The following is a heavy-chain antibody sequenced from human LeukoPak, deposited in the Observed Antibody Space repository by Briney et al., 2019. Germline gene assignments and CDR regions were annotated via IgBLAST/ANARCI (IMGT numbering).Heavy chain of an antibody. J-gene: IGHJ4*02. CDR1: GGTFSSYA. V-gene: IGHV1-69*05. CDR2: IIRIFGTA. Sequence: GSSVKVSCKASGGTFSSYAISWVRQAPGQGLEWMGGIIRIFGTANYAQKFQGRVTITTDESTSTAYMELSSLRSEDTAVYYCARYRPTYYYDSSGYSGSGPYFDYWGQGTLVTVSS. CDR3: ARYRPTYYYDSSGYSGSGPYFDY. D-gene: IGHD3-22*01.